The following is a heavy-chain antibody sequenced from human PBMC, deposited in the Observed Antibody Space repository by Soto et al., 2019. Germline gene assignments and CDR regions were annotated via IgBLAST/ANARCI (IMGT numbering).Heavy chain of an antibody. Sequence: QITLKESGPTLVKPTQTLTLTCTFSGFSLSTSGVGVGWIRQPPGKALEWLALIYWDDDKRYSPSLKSRLTITKDTSKNQVVLTMTNMDPVDTATYYCAHSRREIRGTWRWAPPTSDFDYWGQGTLVTVSS. V-gene: IGHV2-5*02. CDR2: IYWDDDK. CDR3: AHSRREIRGTWRWAPPTSDFDY. J-gene: IGHJ4*02. CDR1: GFSLSTSGVG. D-gene: IGHD1-7*01.